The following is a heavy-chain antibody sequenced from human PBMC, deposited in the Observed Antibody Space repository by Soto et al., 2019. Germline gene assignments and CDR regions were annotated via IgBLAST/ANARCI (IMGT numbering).Heavy chain of an antibody. Sequence: QVQLVESGGGVVQPGRSLRLSCAASGFTFSNYGIHWVRQAPGKGLEWVAVIWYGGSNKYYADSVKGRFTISRDNSKNTLDLQMNSLRAEDTAVYYCARDYGPYSYYYGMNVWGQGTTVTVSS. V-gene: IGHV3-33*01. J-gene: IGHJ6*02. CDR3: ARDYGPYSYYYGMNV. D-gene: IGHD3-10*01. CDR2: IWYGGSNK. CDR1: GFTFSNYG.